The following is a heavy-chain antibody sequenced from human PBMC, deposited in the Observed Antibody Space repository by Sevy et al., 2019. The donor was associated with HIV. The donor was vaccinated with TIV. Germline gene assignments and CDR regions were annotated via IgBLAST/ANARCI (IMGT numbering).Heavy chain of an antibody. J-gene: IGHJ4*02. CDR2: ISSSSYI. D-gene: IGHD3-10*01. CDR3: AQKPMVRGVSGY. Sequence: GGSLRLSCAASGFTFSSYSMNWVRQAPGKGLEWVSSISSSSYIYYADSVKGRFTISRDNAKNSLYLQMNSLRAEDTAVYYCAQKPMVRGVSGYWGQGTLVTVSS. CDR1: GFTFSSYS. V-gene: IGHV3-21*01.